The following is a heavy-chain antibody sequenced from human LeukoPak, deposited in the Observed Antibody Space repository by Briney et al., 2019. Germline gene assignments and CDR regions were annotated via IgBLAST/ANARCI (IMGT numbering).Heavy chain of an antibody. V-gene: IGHV3-48*02. D-gene: IGHD2-15*01. CDR3: AQKGGTDH. CDR1: GFSFSRFG. CDR2: ISSTSGDV. Sequence: PGGSLRLSCVASGFSFSRFGMNWVRQAPGKGLEWISHISSTSGDVYYADSVKGRFTISRDNAKNPLYLQMSSLRNEDTAIYYCAQKGGTDHWGQGTLVTVSS. J-gene: IGHJ4*02.